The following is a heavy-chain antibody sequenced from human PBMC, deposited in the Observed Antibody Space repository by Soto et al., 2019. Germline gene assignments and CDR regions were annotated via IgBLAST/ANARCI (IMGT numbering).Heavy chain of an antibody. CDR2: INSDGSST. Sequence: GGSLSLSCAVSGITVSGKKYITWVRQAPGKGLVWVSRINSDGSSTSYADSVKGRFTISRDNAKNTLYLQMNSLRAEDTAVYYCARDPRSSWLHDAFDIWGQGTMVTVSS. CDR3: ARDPRSSWLHDAFDI. J-gene: IGHJ3*02. V-gene: IGHV3-74*01. D-gene: IGHD6-13*01. CDR1: GITVSGKKY.